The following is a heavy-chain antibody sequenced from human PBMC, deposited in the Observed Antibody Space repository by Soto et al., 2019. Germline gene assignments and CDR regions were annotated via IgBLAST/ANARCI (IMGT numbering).Heavy chain of an antibody. CDR3: ARSRGIAVAGKYFDY. J-gene: IGHJ4*02. CDR1: GGTFSSYA. CDR2: IIPIFGTA. D-gene: IGHD6-19*01. Sequence: SVKVSCKASGGTFSSYAISWVRQAPGQGLEWMGGIIPIFGTANYAQKFQGRVTITADTSTSTAYMELRSLRSDDTAVYYCARSRGIAVAGKYFDYWGQGTLVTVSS. V-gene: IGHV1-69*06.